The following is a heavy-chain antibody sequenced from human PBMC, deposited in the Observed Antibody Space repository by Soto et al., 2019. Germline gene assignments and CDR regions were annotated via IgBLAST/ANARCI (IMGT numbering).Heavy chain of an antibody. CDR1: GFTFDDYA. Sequence: LRLSCAASGFTFDDYAMHWVRQAPGKGLEWVSGISWNSGSIGYADSVKGRFTISRDNAKNSLYLQMNSLRAEDTALYYCAKDSGYGFDYWGQGTLVTVSS. V-gene: IGHV3-9*01. D-gene: IGHD5-12*01. CDR2: ISWNSGSI. J-gene: IGHJ4*02. CDR3: AKDSGYGFDY.